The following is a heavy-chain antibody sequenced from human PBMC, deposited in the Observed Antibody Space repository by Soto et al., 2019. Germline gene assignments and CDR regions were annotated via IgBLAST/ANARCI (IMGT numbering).Heavy chain of an antibody. Sequence: QVQLVQSGAEVKKPGSSVKVSCKASGGTFSSYAISWVRQAPGQGLEWMGGIIPISGTANYAQKFQGRVTIPADESTSTVSMELSSQRSEDTAVYFCARSQGSSTSLEIYYYYYYGMDVWGQGTTVTVSS. D-gene: IGHD2-2*01. CDR1: GGTFSSYA. J-gene: IGHJ6*02. CDR3: ARSQGSSTSLEIYYYYYYGMDV. CDR2: IIPISGTA. V-gene: IGHV1-69*01.